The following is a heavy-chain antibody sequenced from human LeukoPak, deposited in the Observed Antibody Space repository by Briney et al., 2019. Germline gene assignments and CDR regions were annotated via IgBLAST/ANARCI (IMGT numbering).Heavy chain of an antibody. CDR2: VSSNGGST. Sequence: GGSLRLSCAASGFTFSHYVMHWVRQAPGKGLEYVSAVSSNGGSTYYADSVKGRFTSSRDNSKSTLLLQMGSLRAEDVAVYYCARGAYYDSSGYIDFWGQGTLVTVSS. D-gene: IGHD3-22*01. CDR3: ARGAYYDSSGYIDF. V-gene: IGHV3-64*02. CDR1: GFTFSHYV. J-gene: IGHJ4*02.